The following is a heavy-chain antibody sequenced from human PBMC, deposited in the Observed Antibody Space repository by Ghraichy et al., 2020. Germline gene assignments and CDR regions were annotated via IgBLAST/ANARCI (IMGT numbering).Heavy chain of an antibody. Sequence: GESLRLSCAASGFTFSDYYMSWIRQAPGKGLEWVSYISSSGYTVYYADSVKGRFTISRDNAKNSLYLQMNSLRAEDTAVYYCAIEAVAGNYFDYWGQRTLVTVSS. CDR1: GFTFSDYY. V-gene: IGHV3-11*01. CDR3: AIEAVAGNYFDY. J-gene: IGHJ4*02. CDR2: ISSSGYTV. D-gene: IGHD6-19*01.